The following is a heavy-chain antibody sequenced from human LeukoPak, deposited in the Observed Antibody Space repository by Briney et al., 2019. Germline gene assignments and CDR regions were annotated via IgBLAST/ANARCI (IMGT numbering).Heavy chain of an antibody. CDR2: IIPILGIA. J-gene: IGHJ4*02. V-gene: IGHV1-69*04. CDR3: ASFFAPGWKTPSSSGWLDY. CDR1: GGTFSSYA. Sequence: GASVKVSCKASGGTFSSYAISWVRQAPGQGLEWMGRIIPILGIANYAQKFQGRVTITADKSTSTAYMELSSLRSEDTAVYYCASFFAPGWKTPSSSGWLDYWGQGTLVTVSS. D-gene: IGHD6-19*01.